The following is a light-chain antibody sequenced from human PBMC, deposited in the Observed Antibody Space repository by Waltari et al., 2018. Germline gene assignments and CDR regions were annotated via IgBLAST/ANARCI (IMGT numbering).Light chain of an antibody. V-gene: IGKV3-11*01. CDR3: QQRSNCP. CDR2: DAS. CDR1: QSVSSY. J-gene: IGKJ3*01. Sequence: EIVLTQSPATLSLSPGERATLSCRASQSVSSYLAWYQQKPGQAPRLPIYDASNRATGIPARFSGSGSGTDFTLTISSLEPEDFAVYYCQQRSNCPFGPGTKVDIK.